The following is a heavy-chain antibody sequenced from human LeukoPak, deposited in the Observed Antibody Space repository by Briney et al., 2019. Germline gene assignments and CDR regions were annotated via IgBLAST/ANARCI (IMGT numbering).Heavy chain of an antibody. V-gene: IGHV4-59*01. CDR2: IYDSGST. J-gene: IGHJ4*02. Sequence: SETLSLTCTVSGGPISSYYWNWIRQPPGKGLEWIGYIYDSGSTNYNPSLKSRVTISVDTSKNQFSLKFSSVTAADTAIYYCARGSRGSRPYFDYWGQGTLVTVSS. CDR3: ARGSRGSRPYFDY. D-gene: IGHD3-10*01. CDR1: GGPISSYY.